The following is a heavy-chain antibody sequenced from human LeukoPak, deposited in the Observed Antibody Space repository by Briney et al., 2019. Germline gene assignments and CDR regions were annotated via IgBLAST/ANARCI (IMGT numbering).Heavy chain of an antibody. CDR2: IYYSGDT. Sequence: SSETLSLTCAVSGGSISSGGYSWIWIRQPPGKGLEWIGYIYYSGDTNYNPSLKSRATISVDTSKNQFSLKLNSVTATDTAIYYCARQLTGKYCFDNWGQGTLVTVSS. J-gene: IGHJ4*02. CDR1: GGSISSGGYS. CDR3: ARQLTGKYCFDN. D-gene: IGHD7-27*01. V-gene: IGHV4-61*08.